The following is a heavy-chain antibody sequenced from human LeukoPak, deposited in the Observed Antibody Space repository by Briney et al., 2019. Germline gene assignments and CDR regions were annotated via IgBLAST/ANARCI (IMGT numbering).Heavy chain of an antibody. CDR1: GFTFSSYW. J-gene: IGHJ5*02. V-gene: IGHV3-7*01. D-gene: IGHD3-22*01. CDR3: ARAYYYDSSGYRSNWFDP. Sequence: PGGSLRLSCAASGFTFSSYWMSWVRQAPGKGLEWVANIKQDGSEKYYVDSVKGRFTISRDNAKNSLYLQMNSLRAEDMAVYYCARAYYYDSSGYRSNWFDPWGQGTLVTVSS. CDR2: IKQDGSEK.